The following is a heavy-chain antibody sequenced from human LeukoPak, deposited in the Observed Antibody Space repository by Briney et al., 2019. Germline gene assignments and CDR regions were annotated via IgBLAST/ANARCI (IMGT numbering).Heavy chain of an antibody. J-gene: IGHJ6*02. CDR1: GFTLSGYW. CDR2: ISPEGSGT. CDR3: TRVQAGRSGLMDV. V-gene: IGHV3-74*01. D-gene: IGHD2-8*02. Sequence: PGRSLRPSCAASGFTLSGYWMHWVRHAPGKGLVWVSRISPEGSGTTYADSVKGRFTISRDNSKNTLYLQMNSLRDEDAAVYHCTRVQAGRSGLMDVWGRGTTVTVSS.